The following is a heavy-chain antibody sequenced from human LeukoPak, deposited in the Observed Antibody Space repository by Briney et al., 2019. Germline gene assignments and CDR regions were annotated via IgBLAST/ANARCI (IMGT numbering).Heavy chain of an antibody. D-gene: IGHD3-22*01. V-gene: IGHV1-18*01. Sequence: ASVKVSCKASGYTFTSYGISWVRQAPGQGLEWMGWISAYNGNTDYAQKLQGRVTMTTDTSTSTAYMELRSLRSDDTAVYYCAREWLTNYYYYMDVWGKGTTVTVSS. CDR2: ISAYNGNT. CDR3: AREWLTNYYYYMDV. CDR1: GYTFTSYG. J-gene: IGHJ6*03.